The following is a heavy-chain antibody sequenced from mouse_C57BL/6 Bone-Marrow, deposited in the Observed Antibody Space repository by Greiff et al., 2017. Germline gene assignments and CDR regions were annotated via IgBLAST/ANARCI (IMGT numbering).Heavy chain of an antibody. J-gene: IGHJ3*01. Sequence: QVQLQQSGAELARPGASVKLSCKASGYTFTSYGISWVKQRTGQGLEWIGEIYPRSGNTYYNEKFKGKATLTADKSSSTAYMELRSLTTEDSAVYFCARNPSSGWFAYWGQGTLVTVSA. CDR3: ARNPSSGWFAY. V-gene: IGHV1-81*01. CDR2: IYPRSGNT. CDR1: GYTFTSYG. D-gene: IGHD2-10*02.